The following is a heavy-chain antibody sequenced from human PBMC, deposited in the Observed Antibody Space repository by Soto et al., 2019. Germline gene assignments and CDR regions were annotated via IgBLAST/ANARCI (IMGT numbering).Heavy chain of an antibody. CDR3: VRAAGYSGNDYVYYYGMDV. D-gene: IGHD5-12*01. CDR2: VWYDGRNK. CDR1: GFTFSTYG. Sequence: QVQLVESGGGVVQPGRSLRLSCAASGFTFSTYGMHWVRQAPGKGLEWVALVWYDGRNKDYADSVKGRFTISRDNSKNTLYMQMNSLRDEDTVVYYCVRAAGYSGNDYVYYYGMDVWGQGTTVTVSS. J-gene: IGHJ6*02. V-gene: IGHV3-33*01.